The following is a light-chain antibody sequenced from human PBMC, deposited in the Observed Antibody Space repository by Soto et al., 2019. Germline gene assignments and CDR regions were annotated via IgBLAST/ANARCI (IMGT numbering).Light chain of an antibody. CDR2: ATF. CDR3: QQYYNYPPT. J-gene: IGKJ2*01. Sequence: AIRMTQSPSSFSASTGDRVTITCRASQGIRSYLAWYQQKPGQAPKLLIYATFALQSGVPSRFSGSGSGTDFTLTISYLQSEDFAAYYCQQYYNYPPTFGQGTKLEIK. V-gene: IGKV1-8*01. CDR1: QGIRSY.